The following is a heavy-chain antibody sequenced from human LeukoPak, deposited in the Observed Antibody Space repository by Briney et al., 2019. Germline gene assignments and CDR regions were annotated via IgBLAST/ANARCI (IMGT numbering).Heavy chain of an antibody. CDR3: ARITGDSDDY. Sequence: GGSLRLSCAASGFTFSYAWMSWVRQAPGKGLEWISYISSSSSYTNYADSVKGRFTISRDDAKNSLYLQMNNLRAGDTAVYYCARITGDSDDYWGQGTLVTVSS. CDR1: GFTFSYAW. J-gene: IGHJ4*02. D-gene: IGHD7-27*01. V-gene: IGHV3-11*06. CDR2: ISSSSSYT.